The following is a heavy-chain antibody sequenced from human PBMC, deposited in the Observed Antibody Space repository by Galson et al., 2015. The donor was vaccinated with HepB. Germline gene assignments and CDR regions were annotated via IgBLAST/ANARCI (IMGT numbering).Heavy chain of an antibody. V-gene: IGHV3-48*01. D-gene: IGHD2-8*01. CDR2: INGSSSSI. CDR3: ASDPVSDGPRVHYYCGMDL. CDR1: GFTFSSYS. Sequence: SLRLSCAASGFTFSSYSMNWVRQAPGKGLEWVSYINGSSSSIYYADSVKGRFTISRDNAKNSLYLQMNSLRAEDTALYYCASDPVSDGPRVHYYCGMDLQGQGTAFTVS. J-gene: IGHJ6*02.